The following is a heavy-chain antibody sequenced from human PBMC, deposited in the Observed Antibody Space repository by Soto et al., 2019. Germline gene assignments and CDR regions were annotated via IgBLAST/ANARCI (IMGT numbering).Heavy chain of an antibody. CDR1: GGSISTYY. V-gene: IGHV4-59*01. Sequence: QVQLQESGPGLVKPSETLSLTCSVSGGSISTYYWSWIRQPPGKGLEWIGYIYYSGSTSYNPSLMSRVTITIDASKFQFSLRLSSVAAADTAVYYCSREEGGAYRSFDLWGQGTLVTVSS. D-gene: IGHD3-16*01. CDR3: SREEGGAYRSFDL. J-gene: IGHJ4*02. CDR2: IYYSGST.